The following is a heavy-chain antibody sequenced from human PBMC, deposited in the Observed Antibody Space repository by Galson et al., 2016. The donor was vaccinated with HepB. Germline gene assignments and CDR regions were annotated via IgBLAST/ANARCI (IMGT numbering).Heavy chain of an antibody. CDR3: ARVGVIPYYYYGMDV. J-gene: IGHJ6*01. V-gene: IGHV3-74*01. D-gene: IGHD3-10*01. CDR1: GFTFTSYW. CDR2: INSDGSST. Sequence: SLRLSCAASGFTFTSYWIHWVRQVPGEGLVWVSRINSDGSSTHCADSVKGRFTIPRDNAKNTVYLQMNSLRVEDTAVYYCARVGVIPYYYYGMDVWGQGTMVIVSS.